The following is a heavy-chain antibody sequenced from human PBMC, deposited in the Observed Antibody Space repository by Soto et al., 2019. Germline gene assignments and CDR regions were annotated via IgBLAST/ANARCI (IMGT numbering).Heavy chain of an antibody. D-gene: IGHD2-2*01. CDR2: IWYDGSNK. CDR3: ARGGQLLAFDY. J-gene: IGHJ4*02. Sequence: QVQLVESGGGVVQPGRSLRLSCAESGFTFSSYGMHWVRQAPGKGLEWVAVIWYDGSNKYYADSVKGRFTISRDNSKNTLYLQMNSLRAEATAVYYCARGGQLLAFDYWGQGTLVTVSS. V-gene: IGHV3-33*01. CDR1: GFTFSSYG.